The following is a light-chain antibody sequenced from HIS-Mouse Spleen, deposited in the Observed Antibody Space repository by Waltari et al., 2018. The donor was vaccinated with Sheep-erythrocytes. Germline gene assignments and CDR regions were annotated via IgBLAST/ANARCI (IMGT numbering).Light chain of an antibody. J-gene: IGLJ1*01. CDR3: CSYAGSYNHV. CDR1: SSDVGGSNY. Sequence: QSALTQPRSASGSPGRSVTISCTGTSSDVGGSNYVSCYQQHPGKAPKLMIYDVSKRPSGVPDRFSGSKSGNTASLTISGLQAEDEADYYCCSYAGSYNHVFATGTKVTVL. CDR2: DVS. V-gene: IGLV2-11*01.